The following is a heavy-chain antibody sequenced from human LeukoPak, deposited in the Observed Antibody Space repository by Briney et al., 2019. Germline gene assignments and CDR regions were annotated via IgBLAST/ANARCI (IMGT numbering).Heavy chain of an antibody. CDR3: AGIGDIVVVVAADDAFDI. J-gene: IGHJ3*02. Sequence: GSLRLSCAVSGFTVGTNYMNWVRQPPGKGLEWIGSIYYSGSTYYNPSLKSRVTISVDTSKNQFSLKLSSVTAADTAVYYCAGIGDIVVVVAADDAFDIWGQGTMVTVSS. CDR1: GFTVGTNY. V-gene: IGHV4-59*05. CDR2: IYYSGST. D-gene: IGHD2-15*01.